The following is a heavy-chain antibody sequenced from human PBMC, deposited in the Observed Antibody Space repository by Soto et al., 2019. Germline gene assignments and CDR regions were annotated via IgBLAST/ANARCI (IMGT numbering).Heavy chain of an antibody. J-gene: IGHJ6*02. V-gene: IGHV1-69*01. Sequence: QVQLVQSGAEVQKPGSSVKVSCKASGGTFSSYAISWVRQAPGQGLEWMGGIIPIFGTANYAQKFQGRVTITADESTSTAYMELSSLRSEDTAVYYCARADHDYVWGSYQTPGAYGMDVWGQGTTVTVSS. CDR3: ARADHDYVWGSYQTPGAYGMDV. CDR2: IIPIFGTA. CDR1: GGTFSSYA. D-gene: IGHD3-16*02.